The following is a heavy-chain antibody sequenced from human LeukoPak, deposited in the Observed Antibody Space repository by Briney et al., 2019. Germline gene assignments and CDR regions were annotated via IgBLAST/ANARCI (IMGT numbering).Heavy chain of an antibody. V-gene: IGHV1-46*01. CDR2: INPSDGST. J-gene: IGHJ4*02. Sequence: ASVKVSCKASKYTFTSYYMHWVRQAPGQGLEWMGIINPSDGSTGYAQKFQGRVTMTRDMSTSTVYVELNSLRSEDTAVYYCASGYYFDYWGQGTLVTVSS. CDR1: KYTFTSYY. CDR3: ASGYYFDY.